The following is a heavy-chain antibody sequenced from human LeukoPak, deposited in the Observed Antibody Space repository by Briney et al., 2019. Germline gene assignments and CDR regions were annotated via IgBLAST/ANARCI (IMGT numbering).Heavy chain of an antibody. Sequence: PGGSLRLSCAASGFTFSNAWMSWVRQAPGKGLQWVGRIKSKTDGGTTHYAAPVKGRFTISRDDSKNTLYLQMNSLKTEDTAVYYCAKNVREADWYYYYMDVWGKGTTVTVSS. CDR3: AKNVREADWYYYYMDV. D-gene: IGHD3-9*01. CDR1: GFTFSNAW. V-gene: IGHV3-15*01. CDR2: IKSKTDGGTT. J-gene: IGHJ6*03.